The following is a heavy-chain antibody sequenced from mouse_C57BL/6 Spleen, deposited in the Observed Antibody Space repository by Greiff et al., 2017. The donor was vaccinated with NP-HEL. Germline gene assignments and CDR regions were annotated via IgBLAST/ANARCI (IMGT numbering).Heavy chain of an antibody. CDR3: ARGGYFDY. Sequence: VQLQQPGAELVKPGASVKLSCKASGYTFTSYWMQWVQQRPGQGLEWIGEIDPSASYTNYNQKFKGQATLTVDTSSSTAYMQLSSLTSEDSAVYYCARGGYFDYWGQGTTLTVSS. CDR2: IDPSASYT. V-gene: IGHV1-50*01. J-gene: IGHJ2*01. CDR1: GYTFTSYW.